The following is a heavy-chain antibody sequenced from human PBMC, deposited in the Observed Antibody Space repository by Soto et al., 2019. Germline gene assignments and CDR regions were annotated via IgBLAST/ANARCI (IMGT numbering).Heavy chain of an antibody. V-gene: IGHV4-30-4*01. D-gene: IGHD2-21*01. CDR1: GGSISSGDYY. CDR3: ARHIVVDPYGGWFDP. CDR2: IYYSGST. Sequence: QVQLQESGPGLVKPSQTLSLTCTVSGGSISSGDYYWSWIRQPPGKGLEWIGYIYYSGSTYYNPSLQSRVTISVDTSKNPFSLKLSSVTAADTAVYYCARHIVVDPYGGWFDPWGQGTLVTVSS. J-gene: IGHJ5*02.